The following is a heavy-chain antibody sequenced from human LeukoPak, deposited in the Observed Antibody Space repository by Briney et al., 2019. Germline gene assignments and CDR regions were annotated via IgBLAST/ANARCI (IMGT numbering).Heavy chain of an antibody. D-gene: IGHD3-10*02. V-gene: IGHV3-21*01. CDR2: ISSSSSYI. CDR1: GFTFRRYS. CDR3: AELGITMIGGV. J-gene: IGHJ6*04. Sequence: PGGSLRLSCAASGFTFRRYSMNWVRQPPAKGLEWVSSISSSSSYIYYADSVKGRFTISRDNAKNSLYLQMNSLRAEDTAVYYCAELGITMIGGVWGKGTTVTISS.